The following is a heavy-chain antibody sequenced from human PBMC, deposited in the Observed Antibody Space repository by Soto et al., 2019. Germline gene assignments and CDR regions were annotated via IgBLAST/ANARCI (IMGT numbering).Heavy chain of an antibody. CDR2: ISYDGSNK. D-gene: IGHD1-26*01. J-gene: IGHJ6*02. V-gene: IGHV3-30-3*01. Sequence: PGGSLRLSCAASGFTFSSYAMHWVRQAPGKGLEWVAVISYDGSNKYYADSVKGRFTISRDNSKNTLYLQMNSLRAEDTAVYYCARDRYSVGGSYSGYYCGMDVCGQGTTVTVSS. CDR3: ARDRYSVGGSYSGYYCGMDV. CDR1: GFTFSSYA.